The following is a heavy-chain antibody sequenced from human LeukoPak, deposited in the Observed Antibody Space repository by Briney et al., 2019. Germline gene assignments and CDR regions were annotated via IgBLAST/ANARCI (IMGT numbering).Heavy chain of an antibody. D-gene: IGHD1-26*01. CDR3: AGEGGAGSYKDY. V-gene: IGHV4-4*07. CDR2: IYSSGST. J-gene: IGHJ4*02. Sequence: SETLSLTCTVSGGSISSNYWSWIRQPAGKGLEWIGRIYSSGSTNYNPSLKSRVTMSVDTSKNRFSLKLSSVTAADTAVYYCAGEGGAGSYKDYWGQGTLVTVSS. CDR1: GGSISSNY.